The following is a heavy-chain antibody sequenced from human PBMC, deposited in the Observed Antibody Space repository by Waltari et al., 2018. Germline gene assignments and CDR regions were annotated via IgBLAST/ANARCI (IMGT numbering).Heavy chain of an antibody. J-gene: IGHJ3*02. D-gene: IGHD3-22*01. V-gene: IGHV3-7*01. CDR2: IKQDGSEK. Sequence: EVQLVESGGGLVQPGGSLRLSCAASGFTFSSYWMSWVRQAPGKGREGVANIKQDGSEKYYVDSVKGRFTISRDNAKNSLYLQMNSLRAEDTAVYYCAREAFSAMIVVAGVDAFDIWGQGTMVTVSS. CDR1: GFTFSSYW. CDR3: AREAFSAMIVVAGVDAFDI.